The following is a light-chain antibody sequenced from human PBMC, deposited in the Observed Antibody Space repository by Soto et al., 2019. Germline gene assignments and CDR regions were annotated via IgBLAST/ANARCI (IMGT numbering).Light chain of an antibody. CDR1: QSVSSY. Sequence: EIVLTQSPATLSLSPGERATLSCRASQSVSSYLAWYQQKPGQAPRLLIYDASNRATGIPVRFSGSGSGTDFTLTIGGLGPEDFGVYYCQKRSFFGGGTKVEIK. CDR3: QKRSF. J-gene: IGKJ4*01. V-gene: IGKV3-11*01. CDR2: DAS.